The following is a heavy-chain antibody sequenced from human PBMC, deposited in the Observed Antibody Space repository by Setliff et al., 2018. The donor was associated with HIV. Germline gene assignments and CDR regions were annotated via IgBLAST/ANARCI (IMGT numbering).Heavy chain of an antibody. CDR2: ISSSSYYI. J-gene: IGHJ6*02. D-gene: IGHD1-1*01. V-gene: IGHV3-21*01. Sequence: PGGSLRLSCAASGFTFSSYTMNWVRQAPGKGLEWVSSISSSSYYIYYADSVKGRFTISRDNSKNTLYLQMNSLRVEDTAVYYCVRNPTVGMDVWGQGTTVTVSS. CDR3: VRNPTVGMDV. CDR1: GFTFSSYT.